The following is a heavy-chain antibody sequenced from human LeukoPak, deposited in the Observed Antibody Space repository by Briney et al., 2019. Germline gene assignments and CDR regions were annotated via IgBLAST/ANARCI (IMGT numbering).Heavy chain of an antibody. V-gene: IGHV3-13*01. Sequence: HPGGSLRLSCAASGFTFSSYDMHWVRQATGKGLEWVSAIGPADDSYYSGSAKGRFTISRENAKNSLYLQMNSLRAGDTAIYYCARAVAGMYYFDYWGQGIRVTVSS. D-gene: IGHD6-19*01. CDR1: GFTFSSYD. J-gene: IGHJ4*02. CDR3: ARAVAGMYYFDY. CDR2: IGPADDS.